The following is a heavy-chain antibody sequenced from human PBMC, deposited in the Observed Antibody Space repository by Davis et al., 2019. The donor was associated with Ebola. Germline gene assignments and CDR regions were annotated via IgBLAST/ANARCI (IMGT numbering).Heavy chain of an antibody. CDR2: IRGNGGAP. V-gene: IGHV3-43*01. D-gene: IGHD6-19*01. CDR1: GFTFNKYS. CDR3: VKEHSSGWPNFDS. Sequence: PGGSLRLSCAASGFTFNKYSMHWVRQRPGKGLEWVSVIRGNGGAPDYVDSVKGRFIISRDNRNNLLYLQMNSLRREDTAFYFCVKEHSSGWPNFDSWGQGTLVTVSS. J-gene: IGHJ4*02.